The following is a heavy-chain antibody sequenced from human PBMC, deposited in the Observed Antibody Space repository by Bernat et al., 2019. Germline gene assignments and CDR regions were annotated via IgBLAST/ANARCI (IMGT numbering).Heavy chain of an antibody. CDR1: GYTFTSYA. D-gene: IGHD5-18*01. J-gene: IGHJ4*02. CDR2: INAGKGNA. Sequence: QVQLVQSGAEVKKPGASVKVSCKASGYTFTSYAIHWVRQAPGQRPEWMGWINAGKGNAKFSQKFQDRVIISTDTSASTAYMELSSLRSEDTAVYYCARAPAQLWFQLMDYWGQGTLVTVSS. V-gene: IGHV1-3*01. CDR3: ARAPAQLWFQLMDY.